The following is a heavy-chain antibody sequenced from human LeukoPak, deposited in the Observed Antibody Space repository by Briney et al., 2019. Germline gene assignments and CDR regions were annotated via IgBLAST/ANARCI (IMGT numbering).Heavy chain of an antibody. CDR1: GGSISSGSYY. CDR3: ARFSDYYDSSGYVDY. CDR2: IYTSGST. Sequence: SQTLSLTCTVSGGSISSGSYYWSWIRQPAGKGLEWIGRIYTSGSTNYNPSLKSRVTISVDTSKNQFSLKLSSVTAADTAVYYCARFSDYYDSSGYVDYWGQGTLVTVSS. V-gene: IGHV4-61*02. J-gene: IGHJ4*02. D-gene: IGHD3-22*01.